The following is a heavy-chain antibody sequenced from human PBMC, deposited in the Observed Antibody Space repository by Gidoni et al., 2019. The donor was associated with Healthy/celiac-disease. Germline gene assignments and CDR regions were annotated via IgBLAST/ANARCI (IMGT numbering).Heavy chain of an antibody. CDR1: GGTFSSYA. J-gene: IGHJ4*02. V-gene: IGHV1-69*10. CDR3: ATATYCGGDCYSLDY. CDR2: IIPILGIA. D-gene: IGHD2-21*02. Sequence: QVQLVQSGAEVKKPGSSVKVSCKASGGTFSSYAISWVRQAPGQGLEWMGGIIPILGIANYAQKFQGTVTITADKSTSTAYMELSSLRSEDTAVYYCATATYCGGDCYSLDYWGQGTLVTVSS.